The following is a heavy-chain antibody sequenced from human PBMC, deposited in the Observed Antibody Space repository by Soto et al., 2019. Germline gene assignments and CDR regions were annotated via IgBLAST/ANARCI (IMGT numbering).Heavy chain of an antibody. D-gene: IGHD5-18*01. CDR3: AKLSDTASFDP. CDR2: IYYSGST. Sequence: SETLCLTCTVSGGSIGSYYWSWIRQPPGKGLEWIGYIYYSGSTNYNPSLKSRVTISVDTSKNQFSLKLSSVTAEDTAVYYCAKLSDTASFDPWGQGTLVTVS. V-gene: IGHV4-59*12. J-gene: IGHJ5*02. CDR1: GGSIGSYY.